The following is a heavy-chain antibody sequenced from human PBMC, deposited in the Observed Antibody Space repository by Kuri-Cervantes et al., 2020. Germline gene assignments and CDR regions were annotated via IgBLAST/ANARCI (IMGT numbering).Heavy chain of an antibody. CDR2: INHVGST. Sequence: GSLRLSCAVYGGSLSGYYWSWIRQPPGKGLERIGEINHVGSTNYNPSLKSRVTISVDTSKNQFSLKLSSVTAADTAVYYCARGRRTTGGGDYWGQGTLVTVSS. CDR3: ARGRRTTGGGDY. CDR1: GGSLSGYY. V-gene: IGHV4-34*01. J-gene: IGHJ4*02. D-gene: IGHD2/OR15-2a*01.